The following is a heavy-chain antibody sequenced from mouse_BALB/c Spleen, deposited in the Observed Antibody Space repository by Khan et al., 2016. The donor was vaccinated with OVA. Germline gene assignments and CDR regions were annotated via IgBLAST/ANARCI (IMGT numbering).Heavy chain of an antibody. CDR3: AKGRTY. V-gene: IGHV3-2*02. D-gene: IGHD3-3*01. J-gene: IGHJ3*01. CDR2: ISYSGRT. CDR1: GYSITSDYA. Sequence: EVQLVESGPGLVKPSQSLSLTCTVTGYSITSDYAWNWIRQFPGNKLEWMGYISYSGRTCYNPSLKSRISVTRDTSKNQFFLQLNSVTTEDTATYYSAKGRTYWGQGTLVTVSA.